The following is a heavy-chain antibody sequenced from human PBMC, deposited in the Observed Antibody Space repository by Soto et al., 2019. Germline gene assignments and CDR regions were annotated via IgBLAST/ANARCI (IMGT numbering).Heavy chain of an antibody. V-gene: IGHV3-74*01. CDR3: ARGGDWDLYYFDY. Sequence: GGSLRLSCAASGFTFSSYWMHWVRQAPGKGLVWVSRINSDGSSTRYADSVKGRFTISRDNAKNTLYLQMNSLRAEDTAVYYCARGGDWDLYYFDYWGQGTLVTVSS. CDR1: GFTFSSYW. J-gene: IGHJ4*02. D-gene: IGHD1-7*01. CDR2: INSDGSST.